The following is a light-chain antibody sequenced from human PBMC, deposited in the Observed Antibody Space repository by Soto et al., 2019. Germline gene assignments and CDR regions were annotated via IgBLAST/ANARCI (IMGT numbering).Light chain of an antibody. V-gene: IGKV3-15*01. J-gene: IGKJ1*01. CDR3: QQHNNWPRWT. CDR1: QSVSSN. Sequence: EIVMTQSPATLSVSPGERATLSCRASQSVSSNLAWYQQKPGQAPRLLIYGASTRATGIPARFSGSGSGTEFTLTISSLQSEDFAVYYCQQHNNWPRWTFGQGTKV. CDR2: GAS.